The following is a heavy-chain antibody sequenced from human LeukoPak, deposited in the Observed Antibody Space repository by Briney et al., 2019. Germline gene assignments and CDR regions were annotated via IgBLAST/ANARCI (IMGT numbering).Heavy chain of an antibody. Sequence: PGRSLRLSCAASGFTFSSYAMHWVRQAPGKGLEWVAVISYDGSNKYYADSVKGRFTISRDNSKNTLYLQMNSLRAEDTAVYYCARDPVTPSGYWGQGTLVTVSS. CDR3: ARDPVTPSGY. D-gene: IGHD6-25*01. V-gene: IGHV3-30*14. CDR2: ISYDGSNK. J-gene: IGHJ4*02. CDR1: GFTFSSYA.